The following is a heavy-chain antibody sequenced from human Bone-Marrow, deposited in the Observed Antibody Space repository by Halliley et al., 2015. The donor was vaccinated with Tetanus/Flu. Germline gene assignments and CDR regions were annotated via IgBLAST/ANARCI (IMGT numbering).Heavy chain of an antibody. D-gene: IGHD3-10*01. V-gene: IGHV4-59*01. CDR3: ARSGSGTYGAWLAP. Sequence: LRLSCAASGFTFSDYYMNWIRQAPGKGLEWIGYILYSGNTNYNPSLKSRVTISVDTSKNQLSLRMSSVTPADTAVYYCARSGSGTYGAWLAPWGQGTLVTVSS. CDR1: GFTFSDYY. CDR2: ILYSGNT. J-gene: IGHJ5*02.